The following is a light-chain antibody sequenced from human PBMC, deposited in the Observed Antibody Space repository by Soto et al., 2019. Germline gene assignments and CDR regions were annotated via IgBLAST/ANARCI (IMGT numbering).Light chain of an antibody. Sequence: QSALSQPASVSGSPGQSITISCTGTSNDVGGYNYVSWYQQHPGKAPKLMMYGVSDRPSGVSNRFSGSKSGNTASLTISGLQAEDEADYYCSSYISSSTPDVFGTGTKLTVL. CDR1: SNDVGGYNY. CDR3: SSYISSSTPDV. CDR2: GVS. V-gene: IGLV2-14*03. J-gene: IGLJ1*01.